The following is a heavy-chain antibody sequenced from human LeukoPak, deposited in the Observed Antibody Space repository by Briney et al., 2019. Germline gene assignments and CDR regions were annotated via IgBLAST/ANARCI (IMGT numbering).Heavy chain of an antibody. V-gene: IGHV3-23*01. CDR3: ASIPEGIAARPTYYYMDV. D-gene: IGHD6-6*01. CDR2: ISGSGGST. J-gene: IGHJ6*03. CDR1: GFTFSSYA. Sequence: PGGSLRLSCAASGFTFSSYAMSWVRQAPGKGLEWVSAISGSGGSTYYADSVKGRFTISRDNAKNSLYLQMNSLRAEDTAVYYCASIPEGIAARPTYYYMDVWGKGTTVTVSS.